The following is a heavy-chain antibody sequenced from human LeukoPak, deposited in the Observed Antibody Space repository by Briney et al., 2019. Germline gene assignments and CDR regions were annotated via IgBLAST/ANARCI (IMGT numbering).Heavy chain of an antibody. Sequence: GRSLRLSCAASGFTFSSYAMHWVRQAPGKGLEWVSYISSSGSTIYYADSVKGRFTISRDNAKNSLYLQMNCLRAEDTAVYYCARKAREGPIDYWGQGTLVTVSS. CDR3: ARKAREGPIDY. CDR1: GFTFSSYA. J-gene: IGHJ4*02. CDR2: ISSSGSTI. V-gene: IGHV3-48*03.